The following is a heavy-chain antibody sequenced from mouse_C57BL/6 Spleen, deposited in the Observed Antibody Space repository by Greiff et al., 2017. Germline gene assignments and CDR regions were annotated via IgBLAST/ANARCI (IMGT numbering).Heavy chain of an antibody. CDR2: IYPSDSET. Sequence: QVQLQQPGAELVRPGSSVKLSCKASGYTFTSYWMEWVKQRPGQGLEWIGNIYPSDSETHYNQKFKDKATLTVDKSSSTAYMQLSSLTSEDSAVYYCAREGLRRAFAYWGQGALVTVSA. CDR3: AREGLRRAFAY. CDR1: GYTFTSYW. D-gene: IGHD2-4*01. V-gene: IGHV1-61*01. J-gene: IGHJ3*01.